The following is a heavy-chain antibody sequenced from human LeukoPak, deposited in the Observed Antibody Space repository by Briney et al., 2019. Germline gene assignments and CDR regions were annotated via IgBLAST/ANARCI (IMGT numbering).Heavy chain of an antibody. Sequence: SETLSLTCTVSGGSISSGSYYWSWIRQPAGKGLEWIGRIYTSGSTNYNPSLKSRVTISVDTSKNQFSLKLSSVTAADTAVYYCASHFSSSVRIFDYWGQGTLVTVSS. V-gene: IGHV4-61*02. CDR3: ASHFSSSVRIFDY. J-gene: IGHJ4*02. CDR2: IYTSGST. CDR1: GGSISSGSYY. D-gene: IGHD6-6*01.